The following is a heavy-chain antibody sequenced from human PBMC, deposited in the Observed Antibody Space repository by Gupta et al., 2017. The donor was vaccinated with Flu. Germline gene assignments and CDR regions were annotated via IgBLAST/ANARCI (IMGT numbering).Heavy chain of an antibody. J-gene: IGHJ5*02. Sequence: NNAWMRWVRQGEGKGLEWLGRIKPTIYGGTPEYDALVNARITISRDASKDTLYLQMSTXKXEDTAVXYCNTYDRGSFKSWGRGVRGTVSS. CDR3: NTYDRGSFKS. CDR2: IKPTIYGGTP. D-gene: IGHD3-16*01. CDR1: NNAW. V-gene: IGHV3-15*01.